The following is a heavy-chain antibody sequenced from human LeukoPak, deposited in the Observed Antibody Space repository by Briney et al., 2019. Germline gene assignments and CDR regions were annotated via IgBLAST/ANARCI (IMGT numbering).Heavy chain of an antibody. CDR1: GGSINNGGYY. V-gene: IGHV4-31*03. Sequence: SETLSLTCTVSGGSINNGGYYWSWIRQHPGKGLQWIGYIYYSGSSYYNPSLRSRVTKSVDTSKNHFSLKLSSVTAADTAVYYCARNRDGYNSFDCWGQGTLVTVSS. CDR2: IYYSGSS. D-gene: IGHD5-24*01. J-gene: IGHJ4*02. CDR3: ARNRDGYNSFDC.